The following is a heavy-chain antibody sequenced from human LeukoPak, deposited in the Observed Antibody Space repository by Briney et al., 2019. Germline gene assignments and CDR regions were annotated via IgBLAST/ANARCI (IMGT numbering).Heavy chain of an antibody. D-gene: IGHD3-10*01. CDR2: IYTSGST. V-gene: IGHV4-61*02. Sequence: SSETRSLTCTVSGGSISSGSYYWSWIRQPAGKGLEWIGRIYTSGSTNYNPSLKSRVTISVDTSKNQFSLKLSSVTAADTAVYYCARVWIGGGGFDYWGQGTLVTVSS. CDR1: GGSISSGSYY. CDR3: ARVWIGGGGFDY. J-gene: IGHJ4*02.